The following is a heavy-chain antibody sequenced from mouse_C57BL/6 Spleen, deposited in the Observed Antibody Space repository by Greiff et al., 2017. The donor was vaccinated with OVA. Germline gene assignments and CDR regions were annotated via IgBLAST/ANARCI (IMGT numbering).Heavy chain of an antibody. Sequence: EVQLQQSGPELVKPGASVKMSCKASGYTFTDYNMHWVKQSHGKSLEWIGYINPNNGGTSYNQKFKGKATLTVNKSSSTAYMELRSLTSEDSAVYYGARGGVIDDYDWYFDVWGTGTTVTVSS. J-gene: IGHJ1*03. V-gene: IGHV1-22*01. CDR3: ARGGVIDDYDWYFDV. D-gene: IGHD2-4*01. CDR1: GYTFTDYN. CDR2: INPNNGGT.